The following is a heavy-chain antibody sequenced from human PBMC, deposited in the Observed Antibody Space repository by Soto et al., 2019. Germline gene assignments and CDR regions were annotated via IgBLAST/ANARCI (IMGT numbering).Heavy chain of an antibody. D-gene: IGHD3-22*01. Sequence: PGGSLRLSCAVSGFTFSSYGMSWVRQAPGKGLEWASAISASGGTTYYADSVKGRFTISRDNSKNTLYLQMNSLRAEDTAVYYCAKRYYYDGGGPYGMDVWGQGTTVTVSS. CDR3: AKRYYYDGGGPYGMDV. V-gene: IGHV3-23*01. J-gene: IGHJ6*02. CDR1: GFTFSSYG. CDR2: ISASGGTT.